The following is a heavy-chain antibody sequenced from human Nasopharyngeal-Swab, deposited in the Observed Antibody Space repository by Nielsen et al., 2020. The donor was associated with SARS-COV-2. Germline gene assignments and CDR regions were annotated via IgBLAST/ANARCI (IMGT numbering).Heavy chain of an antibody. CDR1: GGSISSSSYY. D-gene: IGHD3-10*01. CDR3: ARDRRRGSGEVIKVHGANYYYYGMDV. Sequence: SETLSLTCTVSGGSISSSSYYWGWIRQPPGKGLEWIGSIYYSGSTNYNPSLKSRVTISVDTSKNQFSLKLSSVTAADTAVYYCARDRRRGSGEVIKVHGANYYYYGMDVWGQGTTVTVSS. J-gene: IGHJ6*02. CDR2: IYYSGST. V-gene: IGHV4-39*07.